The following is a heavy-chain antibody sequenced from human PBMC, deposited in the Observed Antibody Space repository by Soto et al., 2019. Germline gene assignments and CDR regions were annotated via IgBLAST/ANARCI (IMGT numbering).Heavy chain of an antibody. CDR1: GFAFSSYG. CDR2: ISHDGSIY. D-gene: IGHD5-18*01. CDR3: AKEVGASDTAVLGFFYYGVDV. J-gene: IGHJ6*02. Sequence: GGSLRLSCAASGFAFSSYGIHWVRQAPGKGLEWEAVISHDGSIYSYADSVAGRLDISRDNSKSMVYVDMISLRPDDTAVYYCAKEVGASDTAVLGFFYYGVDVWGQGTTVTV. V-gene: IGHV3-30*18.